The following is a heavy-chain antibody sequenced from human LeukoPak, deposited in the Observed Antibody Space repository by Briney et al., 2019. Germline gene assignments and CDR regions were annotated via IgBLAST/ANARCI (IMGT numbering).Heavy chain of an antibody. D-gene: IGHD1-26*01. V-gene: IGHV3-7*03. CDR1: GLTLSNYW. Sequence: GGSLRLSCTASGLTLSNYWMIWVRQAPGKGLQWVAKIKQGGSEKYYVDSVKGRFTISRDTAENSLYLQMNSLRVEDTAVYYCAARSSGNPYFWGQGTLVTVSS. J-gene: IGHJ4*02. CDR2: IKQGGSEK. CDR3: AARSSGNPYF.